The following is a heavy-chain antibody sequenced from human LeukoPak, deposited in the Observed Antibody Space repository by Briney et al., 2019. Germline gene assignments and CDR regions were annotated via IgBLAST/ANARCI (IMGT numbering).Heavy chain of an antibody. J-gene: IGHJ5*02. D-gene: IGHD3-3*01. CDR3: ARDPLVYDFWSGYRGNNWFDP. CDR2: ISAYTGNT. CDR1: GYTFTSYG. Sequence: ASVTVSCKASGYTFTSYGISWVRQAPGQGLEWMGWISAYTGNTNYAQKLQGRVTMTTDTSTSTAYMELRSLRSDDTAVYYCARDPLVYDFWSGYRGNNWFDPWGQGTLVTVSS. V-gene: IGHV1-18*01.